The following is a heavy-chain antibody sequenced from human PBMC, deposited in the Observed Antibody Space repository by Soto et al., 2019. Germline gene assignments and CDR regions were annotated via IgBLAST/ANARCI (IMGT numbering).Heavy chain of an antibody. V-gene: IGHV4-31*03. J-gene: IGHJ4*02. Sequence: SETLSLTCTVSGGSISSGGYYWSCIHQHPGKGLEWIGYIYYSGSTYYNPSLKSRVTISVDTSKNQFSLKLSSVTAADTAVYYCARRYGGNFDYWGQGTLVTVSS. CDR1: GGSISSGGYY. CDR2: IYYSGST. CDR3: ARRYGGNFDY. D-gene: IGHD2-15*01.